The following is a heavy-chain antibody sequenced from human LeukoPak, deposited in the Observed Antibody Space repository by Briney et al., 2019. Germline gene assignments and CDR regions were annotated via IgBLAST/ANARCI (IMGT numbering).Heavy chain of an antibody. CDR2: PYYRSKWYN. D-gene: IGHD4-17*01. V-gene: IGHV6-1*01. CDR3: ARDLYGDYTREKVFDY. Sequence: SQTLSLTCAISGDSVSSNSAAWNWIRQSPSRGPEWLGRPYYRSKWYNDYAVSVKSRITINPDTSKNQFSLQLNSVTPEDTAVYYCARDLYGDYTREKVFDYWGQGTLVTVSS. CDR1: GDSVSSNSAA. J-gene: IGHJ4*02.